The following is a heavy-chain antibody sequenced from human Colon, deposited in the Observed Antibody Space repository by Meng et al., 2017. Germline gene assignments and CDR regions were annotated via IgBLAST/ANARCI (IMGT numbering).Heavy chain of an antibody. CDR1: GYSFTSYG. Sequence: QVHSVQSGDELKKRGASATVSCPASGYSFTSYGMHWLRQAPGQRPEWMGWIYTADGNRRYSQRFQDRLTITSDTFARTAYMELSSLRSEDTAVYFCARDERGGPYYFDYWGQGTLVTVSS. V-gene: IGHV1-3*04. J-gene: IGHJ4*02. CDR3: ARDERGGPYYFDY. CDR2: IYTADGNR.